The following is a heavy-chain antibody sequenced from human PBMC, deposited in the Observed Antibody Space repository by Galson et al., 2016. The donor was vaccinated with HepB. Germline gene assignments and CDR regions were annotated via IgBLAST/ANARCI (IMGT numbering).Heavy chain of an antibody. CDR2: ISGSGASL. CDR3: AKASRRGMISKYYFDN. CDR1: GLMFSNYA. J-gene: IGHJ4*02. D-gene: IGHD3/OR15-3a*01. V-gene: IGHV3-23*01. Sequence: SLRLSCAGSGLMFSNYAMSWVRQTPGKGLEWVASISGSGASLYYAESVKGHFTISRDNSKNKVYLQMNSLRVEDTAIHYCAKASRRGMISKYYFDNWGQGTLVTVSS.